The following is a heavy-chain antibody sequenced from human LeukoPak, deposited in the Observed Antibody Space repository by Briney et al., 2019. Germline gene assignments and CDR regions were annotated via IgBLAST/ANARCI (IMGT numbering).Heavy chain of an antibody. Sequence: SETLSLTCTVSGGSISSYYWSWIRQPPGKGLDRIGYIYSSGSTNYNPSLKSRVTISVDTSKNQFSLKLSSVTAADTAVYYCARHTWYSGYDRYFDLWGRGTLVTVSS. CDR3: ARHTWYSGYDRYFDL. V-gene: IGHV4-59*08. J-gene: IGHJ2*01. D-gene: IGHD5-12*01. CDR1: GGSISSYY. CDR2: IYSSGST.